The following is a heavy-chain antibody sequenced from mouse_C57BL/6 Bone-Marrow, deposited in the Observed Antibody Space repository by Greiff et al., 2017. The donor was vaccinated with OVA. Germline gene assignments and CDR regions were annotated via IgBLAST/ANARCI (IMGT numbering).Heavy chain of an antibody. CDR2: INPGSGGT. J-gene: IGHJ2*01. Sequence: QVQLQQSGAELVRPGTSVKVSCKASGYAFTNYLIEWVKQRPGQGLEWIGVINPGSGGTTYNEKFKGKATLTADKSSSTAYMQLCSLTSEDSAVCFCARCGYYGRNLYFDDWGQGTTLTVSS. V-gene: IGHV1-54*01. D-gene: IGHD1-1*01. CDR1: GYAFTNYL. CDR3: ARCGYYGRNLYFDD.